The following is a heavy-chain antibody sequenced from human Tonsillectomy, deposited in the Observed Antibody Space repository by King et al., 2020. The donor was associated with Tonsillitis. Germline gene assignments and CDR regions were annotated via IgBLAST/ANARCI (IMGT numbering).Heavy chain of an antibody. CDR2: NIPIFGAT. CDR3: ARRGIINYGMDV. J-gene: IGHJ6*02. V-gene: IGHV1-69*01. D-gene: IGHD2-15*01. Sequence: VQLVESGAEVKKPGSSLKVSCKASGGTFNNYGISWVRQAPGQGLEWMGGNIPIFGATNYAQKFQGRVTITADESTRTAYMELSSLRSDDTAVYYSARRGIINYGMDVWGQGTTVIVSS. CDR1: GGTFNNYG.